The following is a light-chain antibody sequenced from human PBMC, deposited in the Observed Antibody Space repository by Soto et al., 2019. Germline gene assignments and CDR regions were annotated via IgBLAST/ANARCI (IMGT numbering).Light chain of an antibody. CDR2: GAS. CDR3: QQYGSSPTKT. CDR1: QSVSSSY. V-gene: IGKV3-20*01. J-gene: IGKJ1*01. Sequence: EIVLTQSPCTLSLSPGERATLSCRASQSVSSSYLAWYQQKPGPAPRLLIYGASSRATGIPDRFSGSGSGTDFTLTISRLEPEDFAVYYCQQYGSSPTKTFGQGTKVEIK.